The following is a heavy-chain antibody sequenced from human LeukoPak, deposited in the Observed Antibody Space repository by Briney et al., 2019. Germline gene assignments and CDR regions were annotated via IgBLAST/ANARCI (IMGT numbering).Heavy chain of an antibody. V-gene: IGHV1-18*01. D-gene: IGHD2-21*02. CDR1: GYTFTSYG. CDR3: ARDRVAYCGGDCYSEWFDP. CDR2: ISAYNVNT. Sequence: ASVKVSCKASGYTFTSYGISWVRQAPGQELDWMGWISAYNVNTNYAQKLQGRVTMTTDTSTSTAYMELRSLRSDDTAVYYCARDRVAYCGGDCYSEWFDPWGQGALVTVSS. J-gene: IGHJ5*02.